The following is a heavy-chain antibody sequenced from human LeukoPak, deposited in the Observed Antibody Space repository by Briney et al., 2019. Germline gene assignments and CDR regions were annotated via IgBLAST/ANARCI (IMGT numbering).Heavy chain of an antibody. CDR2: IIPIFGTA. V-gene: IGHV1-69*05. Sequence: SVKVSCKASGGTFSSYAISWVRQAPGQGLEWMGRIIPIFGTANYAQKFQGRVTITTDESTSTAYMELSSLRSEDTAVYYCARDNAPCSGGSCYEYYYYYYMDVWGKGTTVTVSS. D-gene: IGHD2-15*01. CDR1: GGTFSSYA. J-gene: IGHJ6*03. CDR3: ARDNAPCSGGSCYEYYYYYYMDV.